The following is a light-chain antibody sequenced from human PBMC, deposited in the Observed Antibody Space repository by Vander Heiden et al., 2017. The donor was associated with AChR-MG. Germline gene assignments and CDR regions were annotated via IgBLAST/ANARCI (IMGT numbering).Light chain of an antibody. V-gene: IGLV3-21*02. J-gene: IGLJ2*01. CDR1: NIGSKA. Sequence: SYALIQPPSVSVAPGQTARITCGGNNIGSKAVHLHQQKPGQAPVLVVYDDSDRPSGIPERFSGSNSGNTATLTISSVGAGDEADYYCHVWDGSSDCVVFGGGTKLTVL. CDR2: DDS. CDR3: HVWDGSSDCVV.